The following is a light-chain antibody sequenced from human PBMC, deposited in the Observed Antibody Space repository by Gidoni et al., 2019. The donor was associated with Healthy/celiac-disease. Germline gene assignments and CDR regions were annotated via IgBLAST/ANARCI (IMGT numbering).Light chain of an antibody. CDR2: WAS. V-gene: IGKV4-1*01. J-gene: IGKJ2*01. CDR3: QQYYSTLLYT. Sequence: DIVMTQSPASLAVSLGERATSNCKSSQSVLYSSNNKNYLAWYQQKPGQPPKLLIYWASTRESGVPDRFSGSGSGTDFTLTISSLQAEDVAVYYCQQYYSTLLYTFXQXTKLEIK. CDR1: QSVLYSSNNKNY.